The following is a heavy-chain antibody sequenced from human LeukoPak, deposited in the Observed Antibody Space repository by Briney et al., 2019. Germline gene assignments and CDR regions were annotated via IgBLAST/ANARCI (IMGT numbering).Heavy chain of an antibody. V-gene: IGHV4-59*01. D-gene: IGHD3-3*02. J-gene: IGHJ6*02. Sequence: SETLSLTCTVSGGSISSYYWSWIRQPPGKGLEWIGYIYYSGSTNYNPSLKSRVTISVDTSKNQFSLKLSSVTAADTAVYYCARGRVPELGYYYYGMDVWGQGTTVTVSS. CDR2: IYYSGST. CDR1: GGSISSYY. CDR3: ARGRVPELGYYYYGMDV.